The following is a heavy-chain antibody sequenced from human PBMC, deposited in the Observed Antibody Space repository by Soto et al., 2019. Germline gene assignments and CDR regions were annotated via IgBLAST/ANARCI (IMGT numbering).Heavy chain of an antibody. V-gene: IGHV3-21*06. Sequence: GGSLRLSCAASGLTFTRYSMNCVRQAPWKGLEWVSSISSTTNYIYYGDSMKGRFTISRDNAKNSLYLEMNSLRAEDTAVYYCARESEDLTSNFDYWGQGTLVTVSS. CDR3: ARESEDLTSNFDY. CDR2: ISSTTNYI. CDR1: GLTFTRYS. J-gene: IGHJ4*02.